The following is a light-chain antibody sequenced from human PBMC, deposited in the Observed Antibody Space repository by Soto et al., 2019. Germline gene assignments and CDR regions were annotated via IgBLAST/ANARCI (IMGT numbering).Light chain of an antibody. CDR2: AAS. V-gene: IGKV1-27*01. CDR3: QNYNSAPYT. Sequence: DIQMTQSPSSLSASLGDRVTITCRASQGISNSIAWYQQRPGKVPKLLIYAASTLRSGVPSRFSGSGSGTDFTLTISSLQPEDGATYSCQNYNSAPYTFGQGTKLEIK. J-gene: IGKJ2*01. CDR1: QGISNS.